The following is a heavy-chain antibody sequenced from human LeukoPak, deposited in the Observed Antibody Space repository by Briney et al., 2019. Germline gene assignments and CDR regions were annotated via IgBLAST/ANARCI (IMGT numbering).Heavy chain of an antibody. Sequence: PETLSLTCAVYGGSLSGYYWTWIRQPPGKGLEWIGEINHSGSTKYNPSLKSRVTTSVDTSKNQFSLNLSSVTAADTAVYYCARGLYSSRWHYFDYWGQGTLVTVSS. V-gene: IGHV4-34*01. CDR3: ARGLYSSRWHYFDY. J-gene: IGHJ4*02. CDR1: GGSLSGYY. CDR2: INHSGST. D-gene: IGHD6-13*01.